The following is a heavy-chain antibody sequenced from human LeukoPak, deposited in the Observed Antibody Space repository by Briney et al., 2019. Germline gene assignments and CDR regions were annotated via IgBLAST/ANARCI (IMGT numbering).Heavy chain of an antibody. CDR3: ARGIAAAGKYDY. D-gene: IGHD6-13*01. CDR1: GFTFSASA. J-gene: IGHJ4*02. V-gene: IGHV3-73*01. Sequence: GGSLRLSCAASGFTFSASAMHWVRQASGKGLEWVGRIKTKVDSYATAYAASVKGRFIISRDDSKNTAYLQMNSLKTEDTAVYYCARGIAAAGKYDYWGQGTLVTVSS. CDR2: IKTKVDSYAT.